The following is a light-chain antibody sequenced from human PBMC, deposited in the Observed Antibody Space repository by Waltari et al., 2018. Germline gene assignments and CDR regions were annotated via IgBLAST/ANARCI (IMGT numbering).Light chain of an antibody. CDR2: WAS. Sequence: DIVMTQSPDSLAVSLGERATINCKSSQSVLYSPNNNNYLAWYQQKPGQPPKLLIYWASTRESGVPDRFSGSGSGTDFTLTISSLQAEDVAVYYCQQYYSIPYTFGPGTKLEIK. CDR1: QSVLYSPNNNNY. J-gene: IGKJ2*01. V-gene: IGKV4-1*01. CDR3: QQYYSIPYT.